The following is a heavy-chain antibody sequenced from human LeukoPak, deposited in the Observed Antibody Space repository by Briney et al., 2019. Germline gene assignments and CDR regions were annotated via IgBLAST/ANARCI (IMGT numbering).Heavy chain of an antibody. D-gene: IGHD3-10*01. CDR3: ARATITMVRGARGYWFDP. J-gene: IGHJ5*02. V-gene: IGHV1-8*01. CDR1: GYTFTSYD. Sequence: ASVKVSCKASGYTFTSYDINWVRQATGQGLEWMGWMNPNSGNTGYAQKFQGRVTMTRNTSISTAYMELSSLRSEGTAVYYCARATITMVRGARGYWFDPWGQGTLVTVSS. CDR2: MNPNSGNT.